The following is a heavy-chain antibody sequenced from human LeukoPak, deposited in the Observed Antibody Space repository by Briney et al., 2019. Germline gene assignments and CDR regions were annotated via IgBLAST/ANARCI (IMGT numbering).Heavy chain of an antibody. J-gene: IGHJ4*02. D-gene: IGHD6-13*01. V-gene: IGHV4-34*01. CDR1: GGSFSGYY. CDR3: ARGRYSLRGYSRSGYEG. CDR2: INRSGST. Sequence: PSETLSLTCAVCGGSFSGYYWSWIRQPPGKGLEWIGEINRSGSTNYNPSLKSRVTISVDTSKNQFSLKLSSVTAADTAVYYCARGRYSLRGYSRSGYEGWGQGTLVTVSS.